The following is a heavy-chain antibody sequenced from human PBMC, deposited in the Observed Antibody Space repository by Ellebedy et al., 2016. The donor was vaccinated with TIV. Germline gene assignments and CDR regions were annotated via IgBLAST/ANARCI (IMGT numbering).Heavy chain of an antibody. J-gene: IGHJ4*02. CDR3: ARATEGLDY. V-gene: IGHV3-13*01. CDR1: GFTFSSYD. D-gene: IGHD1-14*01. CDR2: IGTAGDT. Sequence: GESLKISCAASGFTFSSYDMHWVRQVTGKGLEWVLVIGTAGDTYYPGSVKGRFTISRENAKNSLYLQMNSLRAGDTAVYYCARATEGLDYWGQGTLVTVSS.